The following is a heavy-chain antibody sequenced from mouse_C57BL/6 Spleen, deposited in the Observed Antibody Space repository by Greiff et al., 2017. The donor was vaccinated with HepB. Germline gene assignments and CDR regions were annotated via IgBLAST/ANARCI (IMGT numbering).Heavy chain of an antibody. J-gene: IGHJ3*01. D-gene: IGHD2-3*01. V-gene: IGHV1-52*01. Sequence: VQLQQPGAELVRPGSSVKLSCKASGYTFTSYWMHWVKQRPIQGLEWIGNIDPSDSETHYNQKFKDKATLTVDKSSSTAYMQLSSLTSEDSAVYYCATSDGYSAWFAYWGQGTLVTVSA. CDR2: IDPSDSET. CDR3: ATSDGYSAWFAY. CDR1: GYTFTSYW.